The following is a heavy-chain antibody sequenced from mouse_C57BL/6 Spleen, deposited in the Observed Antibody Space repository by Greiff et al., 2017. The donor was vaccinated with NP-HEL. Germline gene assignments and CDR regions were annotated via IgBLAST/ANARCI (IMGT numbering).Heavy chain of an antibody. Sequence: EVKLVESGGDLVKPGGSLKLSCAASGFTFSSYGMSWVRQTPDKRLEWVATISSGGSYTYYPDSVKGRFTISRDNAKNTLYLQMSSLKSEDTAMYYCASVAYDSNYEGFAYWGQGTLVTVSA. CDR1: GFTFSSYG. CDR2: ISSGGSYT. V-gene: IGHV5-6*02. CDR3: ASVAYDSNYEGFAY. D-gene: IGHD2-5*01. J-gene: IGHJ3*01.